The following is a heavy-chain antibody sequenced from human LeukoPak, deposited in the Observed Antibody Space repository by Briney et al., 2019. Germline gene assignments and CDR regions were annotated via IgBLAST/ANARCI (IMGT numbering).Heavy chain of an antibody. V-gene: IGHV3-7*01. CDR2: IKEDGSEK. J-gene: IGHJ6*03. CDR3: ARESQWLTSDYYYYMDV. D-gene: IGHD6-19*01. CDR1: GFTYNNYW. Sequence: GSLRLSCAASGFTYNNYWLSWVRQAPGKGLEWVANIKEDGSEKYYVDSVKGRFTISRDNGKNSLYLQMNSLRAEDTAVYYCARESQWLTSDYYYYMDVWGKGTTVTVSS.